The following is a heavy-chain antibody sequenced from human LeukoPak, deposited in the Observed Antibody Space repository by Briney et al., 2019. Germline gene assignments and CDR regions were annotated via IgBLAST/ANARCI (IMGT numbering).Heavy chain of an antibody. Sequence: GGSLRLSCAASGFTFNTYTMNWVRQAPGKGLEWVSYISGSSGIIDYADSVRGRFTISRDNSKSTLYLQMNSLRAEDTAVYYCAKDRGAVSGINYYGMDVWGQGTTVTVSS. J-gene: IGHJ6*02. CDR3: AKDRGAVSGINYYGMDV. CDR2: ISGSSGII. CDR1: GFTFNTYT. D-gene: IGHD6-19*01. V-gene: IGHV3-48*01.